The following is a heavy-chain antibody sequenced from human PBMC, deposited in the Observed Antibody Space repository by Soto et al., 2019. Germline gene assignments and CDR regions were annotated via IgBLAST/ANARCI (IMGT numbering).Heavy chain of an antibody. J-gene: IGHJ4*02. CDR2: IDPSDSYT. CDR3: ARHGTYYYDSSGEGY. V-gene: IGHV5-10-1*01. D-gene: IGHD3-22*01. CDR1: GYSFTSYW. Sequence: PGESLKISCKGSGYSFTSYWISWVRQMPGKGLEWMGRIDPSDSYTNYSPSFQGHVTISADKSISTAYLQWSSLKASDTAMYYCARHGTYYYDSSGEGYWGQGTLVPVS.